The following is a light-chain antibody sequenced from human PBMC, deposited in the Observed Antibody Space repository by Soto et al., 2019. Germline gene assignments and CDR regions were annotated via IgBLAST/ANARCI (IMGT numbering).Light chain of an antibody. V-gene: IGLV1-44*01. Sequence: QSVLTQSPSASGTPGQTVTISCSGRRSNIGTNSVTWYQQLPGTAPKLLIHSDNQRPSGVPDRFSGSKSGTSASLAISGLQSEDEADYYCAAWDDSLSGHWEFGGGTKLTVL. J-gene: IGLJ3*02. CDR1: RSNIGTNS. CDR2: SDN. CDR3: AAWDDSLSGHWE.